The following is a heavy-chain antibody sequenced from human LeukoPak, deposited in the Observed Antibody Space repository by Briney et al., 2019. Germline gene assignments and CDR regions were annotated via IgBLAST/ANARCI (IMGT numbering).Heavy chain of an antibody. V-gene: IGHV4-59*01. CDR2: FHNSGTS. Sequence: SETLSLTCTVSDDSISDYCRGWIRQPPGKGLEWIGYFHNSGTSTYNPSLKSRVTISADTSKNQFSLKLNSLTTADTAVYYCTRGAGWLIDYWGQGILVTVSS. CDR3: TRGAGWLIDY. D-gene: IGHD3-16*01. CDR1: DDSISDYC. J-gene: IGHJ4*02.